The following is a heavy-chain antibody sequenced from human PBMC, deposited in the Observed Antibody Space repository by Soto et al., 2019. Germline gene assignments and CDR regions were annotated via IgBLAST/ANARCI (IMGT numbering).Heavy chain of an antibody. V-gene: IGHV3-30*18. CDR1: GFTFSSYG. J-gene: IGHJ4*02. CDR2: ISYDGSNK. D-gene: IGHD2-8*01. Sequence: GGSLRLSCAASGFTFSSYGMHWVRQAPGKGLEWVAVISYDGSNKYYADSVKGRFTISRDNSKNTLYLQMNSLRAEDTAVYYCAKVVDVLMVYAIMDYWGQGTLVTVSS. CDR3: AKVVDVLMVYAIMDY.